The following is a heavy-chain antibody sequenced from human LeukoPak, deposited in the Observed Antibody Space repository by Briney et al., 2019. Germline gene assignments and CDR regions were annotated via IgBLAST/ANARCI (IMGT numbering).Heavy chain of an antibody. J-gene: IGHJ4*02. V-gene: IGHV3-33*01. D-gene: IGHD3-10*01. Sequence: KPGRSLRLSCAASEFSFSSCGMHWVRQTPGKGLEWVAFIWYDGSNKYYADSVKGRFTISRDNSKNTLYLQMNSLGAEDTAVYYCARTNTMVRGVIIEPLDYWGQGTLVTVSS. CDR1: EFSFSSCG. CDR3: ARTNTMVRGVIIEPLDY. CDR2: IWYDGSNK.